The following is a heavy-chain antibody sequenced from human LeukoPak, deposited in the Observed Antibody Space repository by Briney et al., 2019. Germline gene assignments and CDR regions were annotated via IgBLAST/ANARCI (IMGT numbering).Heavy chain of an antibody. CDR3: ARGAVVVPNWFDP. Sequence: PSETLSLTCTVSGGSIRSGSFEWGWIRPPAGKGLEWIGRIYTTGRTNYNPSLKSRVTISVDTSKNQFSLKLSSVTAADTAVYYCARGAVVVPNWFDPWGQGTLVTVSS. CDR2: IYTTGRT. V-gene: IGHV4-61*02. D-gene: IGHD2-2*01. J-gene: IGHJ5*02. CDR1: GGSIRSGSFE.